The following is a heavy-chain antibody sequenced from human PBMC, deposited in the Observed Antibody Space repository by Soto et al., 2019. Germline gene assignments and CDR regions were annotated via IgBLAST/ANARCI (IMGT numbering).Heavy chain of an antibody. Sequence: EECLTSFCKVSGYSFTSYWIIWVLQMPGKGLEWMGRIDRSDSYTNYSPSFQGHVTISADKSISTAYLQWSSLKASDTAMYYCARHILLMVYATVESYGMDVWGQGTTVTVSS. CDR2: IDRSDSYT. J-gene: IGHJ6*01. D-gene: IGHD2-8*01. V-gene: IGHV5-10-1*01. CDR3: ARHILLMVYATVESYGMDV. CDR1: GYSFTSYW.